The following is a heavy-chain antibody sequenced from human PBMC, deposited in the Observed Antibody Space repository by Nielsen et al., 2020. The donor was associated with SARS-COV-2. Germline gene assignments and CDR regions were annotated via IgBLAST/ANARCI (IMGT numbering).Heavy chain of an antibody. CDR1: GYTFTSYA. CDR3: AREPFPTTVTTWNWFDP. J-gene: IGHJ5*02. D-gene: IGHD4-11*01. V-gene: IGHV1-3*01. Sequence: ASVKVSCKASGYTFTSYAMHWVRQAPGQRLEWMGWINAGNGNTKYSQKFQGRVTITRDTSASTAYMELSSLRSEDTAVYYCAREPFPTTVTTWNWFDPWGQGTLVTVSS. CDR2: INAGNGNT.